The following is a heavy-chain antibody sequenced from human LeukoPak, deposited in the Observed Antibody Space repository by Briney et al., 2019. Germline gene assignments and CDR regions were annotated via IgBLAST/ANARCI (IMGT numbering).Heavy chain of an antibody. J-gene: IGHJ6*03. CDR2: IENSGRT. CDR3: ARQEVLGYLDV. D-gene: IGHD3-3*02. CDR1: GGSITSDY. Sequence: SETLSLTCIVSGGSITSDYWSWIRQPPGKGLEWVGYIENSGRTKYNASPMRRITISLDTSTIQFYLQLSSVTAADTAVYYCARQEVLGYLDVWGKGATVTISS. V-gene: IGHV4-59*01.